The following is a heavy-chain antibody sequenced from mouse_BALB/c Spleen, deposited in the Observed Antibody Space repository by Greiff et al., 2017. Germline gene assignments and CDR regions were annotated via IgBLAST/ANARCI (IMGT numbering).Heavy chain of an antibody. J-gene: IGHJ3*01. D-gene: IGHD4-1*01. CDR3: DALNWDVGFAY. Sequence: EVQLQESGAELVRSGASVKLSCTASGFNIKDYYMHWVKQRPEQGLEWIGWIDPENGHTEYAPKFQGKATMTADTSSNTAYLQLSSLTSEDTAVYYCDALNWDVGFAYWGQGTLVTVSA. CDR2: IDPENGHT. V-gene: IGHV14-4*02. CDR1: GFNIKDYY.